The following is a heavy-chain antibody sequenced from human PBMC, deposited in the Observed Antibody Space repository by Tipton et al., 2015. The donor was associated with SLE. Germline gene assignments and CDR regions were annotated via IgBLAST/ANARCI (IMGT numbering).Heavy chain of an antibody. J-gene: IGHJ6*02. CDR3: GKDINAGAMDV. CDR2: IFWNTGNV. CDR1: GFTHHDHA. Sequence: SLRLSCVLSGFTHHDHAMHWFRQLPGKGLEWVAGIFWNTGNVGYAESVRGRSTISRDIARNILDLQMSSLRLDDTALYYCGKDINAGAMDVWGQGTTVVVSS. V-gene: IGHV3-9*01.